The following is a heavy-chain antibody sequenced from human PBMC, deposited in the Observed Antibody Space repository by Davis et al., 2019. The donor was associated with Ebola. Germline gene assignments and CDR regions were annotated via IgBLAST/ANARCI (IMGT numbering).Heavy chain of an antibody. J-gene: IGHJ4*02. V-gene: IGHV2-70*04. Sequence: SGPTLLHPTPPLTLTCTFPGFSLRTSGMRVSWIRQPPAKALEWLERIDWDDDKFYSTSLKTRLTISKDTSKNQVVLTMTNIDPVDTATYYCERLGVTTGYFDYWGQGTLVTVSS. CDR2: IDWDDDK. D-gene: IGHD3-3*01. CDR3: ERLGVTTGYFDY. CDR1: GFSLRTSGMR.